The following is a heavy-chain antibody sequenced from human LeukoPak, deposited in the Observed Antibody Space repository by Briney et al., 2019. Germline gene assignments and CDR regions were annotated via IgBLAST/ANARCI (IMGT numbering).Heavy chain of an antibody. D-gene: IGHD5-24*01. J-gene: IGHJ4*02. V-gene: IGHV3-33*01. CDR3: ARAVRDGYNLNYYFDY. CDR1: GFTFSSYG. CDR2: IWYDGSNK. Sequence: PGGSLRLSCAASGFTFSSYGMPWVRQAPGKGLEWVAVIWYDGSNKYYADSVKGRFTISRDNSKNTLYLQMDSLRAEDTAVYYCARAVRDGYNLNYYFDYWGQGTLVTVSS.